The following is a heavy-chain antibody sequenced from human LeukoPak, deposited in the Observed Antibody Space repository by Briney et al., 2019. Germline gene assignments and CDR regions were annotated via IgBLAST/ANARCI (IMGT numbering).Heavy chain of an antibody. Sequence: GGSLRLSCAASGFTFTHYALAWVRQAPGTGLEWVSAVGPFGDTTYFAESVKGRFTISRDSSKNTLYLQMNSLRDEDTAVYYCARCRYSSSWYPFRWERYYYYGMDVWGQGTTVTVSS. CDR2: VGPFGDTT. D-gene: IGHD6-13*01. V-gene: IGHV3-23*01. J-gene: IGHJ6*02. CDR1: GFTFTHYA. CDR3: ARCRYSSSWYPFRWERYYYYGMDV.